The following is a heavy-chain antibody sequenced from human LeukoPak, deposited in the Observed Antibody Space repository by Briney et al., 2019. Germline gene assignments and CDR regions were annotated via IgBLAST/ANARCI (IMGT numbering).Heavy chain of an antibody. Sequence: PSETLSLTCTVSGGSISSYYWSWIRQPPGKGLEWIGYIYTSGSTNYNPSLKSRVTISVDTSKNQFSLKLSSVTAADTAVYYCAKSSIAARSTLDVWGKGTTVTVSS. CDR2: IYTSGST. D-gene: IGHD6-6*01. V-gene: IGHV4-4*09. CDR3: AKSSIAARSTLDV. J-gene: IGHJ6*04. CDR1: GGSISSYY.